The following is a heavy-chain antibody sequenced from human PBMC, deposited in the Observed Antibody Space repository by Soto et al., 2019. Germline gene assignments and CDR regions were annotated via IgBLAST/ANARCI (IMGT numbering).Heavy chain of an antibody. CDR3: AKLASGHYCTNGVCLLYYCDY. CDR1: GFTFNNYA. Sequence: EVQLLESGGGLVQPGGSLRLSCAASGFTFNNYAMSWVRQAPGKGLEWVSAISGSGGSTHYADSVKGRFTISRDNSKNALCLQMNGLRAEDTAVYYCAKLASGHYCTNGVCLLYYCDYWGQGAQVTVSS. D-gene: IGHD2-8*01. CDR2: ISGSGGST. V-gene: IGHV3-23*01. J-gene: IGHJ4*02.